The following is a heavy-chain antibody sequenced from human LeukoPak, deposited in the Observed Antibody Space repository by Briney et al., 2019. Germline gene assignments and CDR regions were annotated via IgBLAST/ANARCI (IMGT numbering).Heavy chain of an antibody. CDR3: ARVSKYQLLLRTMYYFDY. CDR1: GYTFTSYG. V-gene: IGHV1-18*01. CDR2: ISAYNGNT. Sequence: ASVKVSCKASGYTFTSYGISWVRQAPGQGLEWMGWISAYNGNTNYAQKLQGRVTMTTDTSTSTAYMELRSLRSDDTAVYYCARVSKYQLLLRTMYYFDYWGQGTLVTVSS. J-gene: IGHJ4*02. D-gene: IGHD2-2*01.